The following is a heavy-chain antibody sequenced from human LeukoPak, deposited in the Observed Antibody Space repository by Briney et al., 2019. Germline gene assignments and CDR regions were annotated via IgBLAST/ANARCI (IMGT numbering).Heavy chain of an antibody. CDR1: GFTFSSYA. CDR3: ASELSVAAFDI. CDR2: ISYDGSNK. V-gene: IGHV3-30-3*01. J-gene: IGHJ3*02. Sequence: GGSLRLSCAASGFTFSSYAMHWVRQAPGKGLEWVAVISYDGSNKYYADSVKGRFTISRDNSKNTLYLQMNSLRAEDTAVYYCASELSVAAFDIWGQGTMVTVSS.